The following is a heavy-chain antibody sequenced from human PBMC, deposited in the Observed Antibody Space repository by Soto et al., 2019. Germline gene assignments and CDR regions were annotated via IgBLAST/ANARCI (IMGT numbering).Heavy chain of an antibody. D-gene: IGHD3-10*01. V-gene: IGHV2-5*02. CDR1: GLTLTTTGVG. CDR3: THRGLPPGNDF. Sequence: QITLKESGPTLIKPTQTLTLTCTVSGLTLTTTGVGVGWIRQPPGNALEWLALIYWDDDKRYSPSLGSRLTITKDNSKNQVVLTRTNVDPVDTATYYCTHRGLPPGNDFWGKGTMVTVSS. J-gene: IGHJ3*01. CDR2: IYWDDDK.